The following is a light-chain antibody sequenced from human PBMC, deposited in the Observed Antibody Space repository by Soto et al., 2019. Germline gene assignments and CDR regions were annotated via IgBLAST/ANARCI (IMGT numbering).Light chain of an antibody. CDR2: GAS. CDR1: QSVSSSY. CDR3: QQYGISPRT. J-gene: IGKJ1*01. Sequence: EIVLTQSPGTLSLSPGERATLSCRASQSVSSSYFAWYQQKPGQAPRLLIYGASSRATGIPDRFSGSGSGTDFILTISRLEPEDFAVHYCQQYGISPRTFGQGTKVEIK. V-gene: IGKV3-20*01.